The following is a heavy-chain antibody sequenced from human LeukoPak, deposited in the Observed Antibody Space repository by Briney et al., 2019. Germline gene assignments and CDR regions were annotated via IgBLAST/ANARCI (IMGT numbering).Heavy chain of an antibody. J-gene: IGHJ4*02. D-gene: IGHD3-22*01. CDR1: GFTFSSYS. CDR2: ISSSSSYI. CDR3: ARDYYDSSGYLGYFDY. Sequence: GGSLRLSCAASGFTFSSYSMNWVRQAPGKGLEWVSSISSSSSYIYYADSVKGRFTISRDNAKNSLYLQMNSLRAEDTAVYYCARDYYDSSGYLGYFDYWGQGTLVTVSS. V-gene: IGHV3-21*01.